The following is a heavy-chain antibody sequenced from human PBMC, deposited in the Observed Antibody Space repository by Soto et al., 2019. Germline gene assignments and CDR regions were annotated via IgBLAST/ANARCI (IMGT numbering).Heavy chain of an antibody. V-gene: IGHV3-23*01. CDR3: AKVRHCCGGSCYYLDRYYFDY. D-gene: IGHD2-15*01. J-gene: IGHJ4*02. CDR1: GFTFSSYA. CDR2: ISGSGGST. Sequence: GGSLRLSCAASGFTFSSYAMSWVRQAPGKGLEWVSAISGSGGSTYYADSVKGRFTISRDNSKNTLYLQINSLRAEDTAVYYCAKVRHCCGGSCYYLDRYYFDYWGQGTLVTVSS.